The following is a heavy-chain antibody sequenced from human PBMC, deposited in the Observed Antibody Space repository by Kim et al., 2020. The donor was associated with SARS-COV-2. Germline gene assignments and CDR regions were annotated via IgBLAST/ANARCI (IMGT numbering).Heavy chain of an antibody. D-gene: IGHD5-12*01. Sequence: ASVKVSCKASGYTLSSYGISWVRQAPGQGLEWMGWISAYNGHTNYAQKLQGRVTMTTDTSTSTAYMELRSLRSDDTAVYYCARGLAQGSLSIRSERYGMDVWGQGTTVTVSS. CDR2: ISAYNGHT. V-gene: IGHV1-18*01. J-gene: IGHJ6*02. CDR1: GYTLSSYG. CDR3: ARGLAQGSLSIRSERYGMDV.